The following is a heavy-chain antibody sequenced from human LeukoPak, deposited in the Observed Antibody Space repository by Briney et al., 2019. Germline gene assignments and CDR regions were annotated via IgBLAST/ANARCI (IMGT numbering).Heavy chain of an antibody. CDR2: ISSSSSYI. J-gene: IGHJ4*02. V-gene: IGHV3-21*01. CDR3: ARDTFPTGIVVVPAAMDFDY. Sequence: GGSLRLSCAASGFTFGSYSMNWVRQAPGKGLEWVSSISSSSSYIYYADSVKGRFTISRDNAKNSLYLQMNSLRAEDTAVYYCARDTFPTGIVVVPAAMDFDYWGQGTLVTVSS. D-gene: IGHD2-2*01. CDR1: GFTFGSYS.